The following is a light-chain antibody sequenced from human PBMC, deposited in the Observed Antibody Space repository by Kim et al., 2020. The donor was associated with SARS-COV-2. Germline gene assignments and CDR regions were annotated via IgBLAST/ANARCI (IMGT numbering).Light chain of an antibody. CDR3: QQYYSYPRT. CDR2: AAS. V-gene: IGKV1-8*01. Sequence: ASTGDRVTITCRASQGISSYLAWYQQKPGKAPNLLIYAASTLQSGVPSRFSGSGSGTDFTLTISCLQSEDFATYYCQQYYSYPRTFGPGTKVDIK. J-gene: IGKJ3*01. CDR1: QGISSY.